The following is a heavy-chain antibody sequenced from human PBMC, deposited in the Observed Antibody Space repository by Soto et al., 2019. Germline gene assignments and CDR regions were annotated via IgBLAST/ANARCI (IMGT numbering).Heavy chain of an antibody. CDR2: IYYSGGT. CDR3: ARGRIVVVVAASGSFDY. D-gene: IGHD2-15*01. J-gene: IGHJ4*02. V-gene: IGHV4-39*01. Sequence: SETLSLTCTVSGGSISSSSYYWGWIRQPPGKGLEWIGSIYYSGGTYYNPSLKSRVTISVDTSKNQFSLKLSSVTAADTAVYYCARGRIVVVVAASGSFDYWGQGTLVTVSS. CDR1: GGSISSSSYY.